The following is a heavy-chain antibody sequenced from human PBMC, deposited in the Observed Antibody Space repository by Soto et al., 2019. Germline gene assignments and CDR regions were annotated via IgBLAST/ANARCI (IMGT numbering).Heavy chain of an antibody. Sequence: QVQLQQWGAGLLKPSETLSLTCAVYGGSFSGYYRSWIRQPPGKGLEWIGEINHSGSTNYNPSLKSRVTISVDTSKNQFSLKLGSVTAADTAVYYWARGGGVRGVNYWGQGTLVTVSS. CDR1: GGSFSGYY. CDR2: INHSGST. D-gene: IGHD3-10*01. CDR3: ARGGGVRGVNY. J-gene: IGHJ4*02. V-gene: IGHV4-34*01.